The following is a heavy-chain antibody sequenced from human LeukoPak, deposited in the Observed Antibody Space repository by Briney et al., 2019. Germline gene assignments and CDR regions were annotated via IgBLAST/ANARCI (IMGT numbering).Heavy chain of an antibody. V-gene: IGHV4-38-2*02. CDR1: GYSISSGYY. Sequence: PSETLSLTCTVSGYSISSGYYWGWIRQPPGKGLEWIGSIYYSGSTYYNPSLKSRVTISVDTSKNQFSLKLSSVTAADTAVYYCARLSLGDYVWGSYRPRGYYFDYWGQGTLVTVSS. J-gene: IGHJ4*02. D-gene: IGHD3-16*02. CDR2: IYYSGST. CDR3: ARLSLGDYVWGSYRPRGYYFDY.